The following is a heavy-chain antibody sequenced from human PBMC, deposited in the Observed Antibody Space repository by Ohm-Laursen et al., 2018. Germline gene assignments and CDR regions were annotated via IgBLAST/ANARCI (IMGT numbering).Heavy chain of an antibody. Sequence: SLRLSCSASGFTFSSYAMSWVRQAPGKGLEWVSAISGSGGSTYYADSVKGRFTISRDNAKNSVYLQMNSLRAEDTAIYYCARDPIDNNGYNPDYWGQGTLVTVSS. J-gene: IGHJ4*02. CDR3: ARDPIDNNGYNPDY. V-gene: IGHV3-23*01. CDR1: GFTFSSYA. D-gene: IGHD1-14*01. CDR2: ISGSGGST.